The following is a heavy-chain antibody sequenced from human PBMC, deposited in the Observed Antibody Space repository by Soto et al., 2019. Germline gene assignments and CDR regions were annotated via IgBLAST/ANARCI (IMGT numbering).Heavy chain of an antibody. CDR3: AKSGYSGYDYPLDP. V-gene: IGHV1-3*01. CDR2: INVGNGNA. J-gene: IGHJ5*02. D-gene: IGHD5-12*01. CDR1: GYYFSRYA. Sequence: QVQLVQSGAEVKKPGASVKVSCKASGYYFSRYAIHWVRQAPGQSLEWMGWINVGNGNAHYSQKFQGRVTITRDSSASTGYMELSGLRFEDTAVYYCAKSGYSGYDYPLDPWGQGTLVTVSS.